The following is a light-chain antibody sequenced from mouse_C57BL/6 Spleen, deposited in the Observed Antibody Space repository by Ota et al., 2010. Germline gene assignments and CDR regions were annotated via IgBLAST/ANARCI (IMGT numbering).Light chain of an antibody. CDR3: QQYSKLPPT. V-gene: IGKV10-94*01. CDR2: YTS. Sequence: DTQIDTRLHLPVCLSGRQSHHQLQCKSGISQYLNWYQQKPDGTVKLLIYYTSSLHSGVPSRFSGSGSGTDYSLTISNLEPEDIATYYCQQYSKLPPTFGAGTKLELK. CDR1: GISQY. J-gene: IGKJ5*01.